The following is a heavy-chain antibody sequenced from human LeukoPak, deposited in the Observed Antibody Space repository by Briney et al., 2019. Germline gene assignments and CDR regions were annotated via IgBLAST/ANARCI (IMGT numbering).Heavy chain of an antibody. CDR3: ARQRGILRALAASDKDYFYYMDV. J-gene: IGHJ6*03. D-gene: IGHD6-19*01. CDR1: EYSFTSYW. CDR2: IYPGDSDT. Sequence: GESLKISCKGSEYSFTSYWIAWVRQMPGKGLEWMGIIYPGDSDTRYSPSFQGQVTISADKSISTAYLQWSSLKASDTAMYYCARQRGILRALAASDKDYFYYMDVRGKGTTVTISS. V-gene: IGHV5-51*01.